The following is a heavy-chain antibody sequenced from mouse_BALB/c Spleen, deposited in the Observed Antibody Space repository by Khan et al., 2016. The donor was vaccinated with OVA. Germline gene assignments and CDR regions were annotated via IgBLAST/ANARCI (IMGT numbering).Heavy chain of an antibody. CDR2: IYPGTDNS. CDR3: AREEALYHFDH. Sequence: QVQLQQSGAELVRPGASVKLSCKTSGYIFTTYWIHWIKQRSGQGLEWIARIYPGTDNSYYNEKFKDKATLTADNSSSTTYMQLSSLKSEDSDVYVCAREEALYHFDHWGQGTTLTVSS. V-gene: IGHV1-76*01. D-gene: IGHD3-2*02. J-gene: IGHJ2*01. CDR1: GYIFTTYW.